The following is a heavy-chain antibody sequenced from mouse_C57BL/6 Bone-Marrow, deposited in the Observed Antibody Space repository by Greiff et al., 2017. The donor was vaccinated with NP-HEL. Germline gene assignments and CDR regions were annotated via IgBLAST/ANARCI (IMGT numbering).Heavy chain of an antibody. Sequence: EVQLQQSGPELVKPGASVKISCKASGYTFTDYYMNWVKQSHGKSLEWIGDINPNNGGTSYNQKFKGKATLTVDKSSSTAYMELRSLTSEDSAVYYCASRRDYWGQGTSATVSA. CDR1: GYTFTDYY. CDR2: INPNNGGT. V-gene: IGHV1-26*01. J-gene: IGHJ4*01. CDR3: ASRRDY.